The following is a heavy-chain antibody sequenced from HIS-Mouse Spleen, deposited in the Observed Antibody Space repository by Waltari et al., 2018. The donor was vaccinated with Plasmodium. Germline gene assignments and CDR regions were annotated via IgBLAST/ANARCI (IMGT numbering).Heavy chain of an antibody. Sequence: EVQLVESGVVLVKPGGSLRRTCAASGITFSSYSMNWVRQAPGKGLEWVSSISSSSSYKYYADSVKGRFTISRDNAKNSLYLQMNSLRAEDTAVYYCARDHNWNYDYWGQGTLVTVSS. CDR3: ARDHNWNYDY. V-gene: IGHV3-21*01. J-gene: IGHJ4*02. CDR1: GITFSSYS. D-gene: IGHD1-7*01. CDR2: ISSSSSYK.